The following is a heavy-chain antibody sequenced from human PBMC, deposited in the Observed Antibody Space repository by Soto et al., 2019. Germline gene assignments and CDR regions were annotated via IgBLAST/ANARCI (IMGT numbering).Heavy chain of an antibody. D-gene: IGHD4-17*01. CDR1: GFTFSSYA. V-gene: IGHV3-30-3*01. Sequence: PGVSLRLSCAASGFTFSSYAMHWVRQAPGKGLEWVAVISYDGSNKYYADSVKGRFTISRDNSKNTLYLQMNSLRAEDTAVYYCARAHGDYAYNRFDPWGQGTLVTVSS. CDR2: ISYDGSNK. CDR3: ARAHGDYAYNRFDP. J-gene: IGHJ5*02.